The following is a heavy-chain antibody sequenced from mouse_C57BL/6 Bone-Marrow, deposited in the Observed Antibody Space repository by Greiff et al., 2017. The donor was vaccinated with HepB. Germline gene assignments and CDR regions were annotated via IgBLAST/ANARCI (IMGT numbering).Heavy chain of an antibody. CDR3: ARSSYYARGDFDY. Sequence: QVQLQQPGAELVKPGASVKLSCKASGYTFTSYWMHWVKQRPGQGLEWIGMIHPNSGSTNYNEKFKSKATLTVDKSSSTAYMQLSSLTSEDSAVYYCARSSYYARGDFDYWGQGTTLTVSS. V-gene: IGHV1-64*01. CDR2: IHPNSGST. CDR1: GYTFTSYW. D-gene: IGHD1-1*01. J-gene: IGHJ2*01.